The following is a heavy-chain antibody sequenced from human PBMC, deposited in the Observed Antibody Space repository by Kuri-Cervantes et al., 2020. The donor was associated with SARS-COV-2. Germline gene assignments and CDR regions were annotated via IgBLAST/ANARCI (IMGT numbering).Heavy chain of an antibody. D-gene: IGHD2-15*01. CDR2: MYFNGRT. J-gene: IGHJ3*02. CDR1: GGSIRSYF. CDR3: AKGARGDMDAFDI. Sequence: SETLSLTCNVSGGSIRSYFWSWIRQAPGKGLEWIGCMYFNGRTNYNPSLKRRVSMSVDTSKSQFSLNLASMSAAGTAVYYCAKGARGDMDAFDIWGLGTMVTVSS. V-gene: IGHV4-59*01.